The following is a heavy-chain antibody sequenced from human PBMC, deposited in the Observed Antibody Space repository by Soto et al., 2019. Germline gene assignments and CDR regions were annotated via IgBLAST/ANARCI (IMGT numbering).Heavy chain of an antibody. J-gene: IGHJ4*02. CDR3: ARLRGGSGWTRLLDY. V-gene: IGHV4-59*08. CDR1: GGPISSYY. CDR2: IYYSGST. D-gene: IGHD6-19*01. Sequence: SETLSLTCTVSGGPISSYYWSWIRQPPGKGLEWIGYIYYSGSTNYNPSLKSRVTISVDTSKNQFSLKLSSVTAADTAVYYCARLRGGSGWTRLLDYWGQGTLVTVSS.